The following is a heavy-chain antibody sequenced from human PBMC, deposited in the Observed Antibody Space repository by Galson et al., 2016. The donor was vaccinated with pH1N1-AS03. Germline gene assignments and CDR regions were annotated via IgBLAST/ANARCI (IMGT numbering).Heavy chain of an antibody. CDR2: IHHSGST. CDR3: ARDTGGWYFDL. Sequence: LSLTCSVLGSTTSLFYWNWIRQPPGKGLGWIGFIHHSGSTNYNPSLKSRVTISIDTSKNQFSLKLSSVTAADTAVYYCARDTGGWYFDLWGRGTLVTVSS. V-gene: IGHV4-59*01. D-gene: IGHD2-8*02. CDR1: GSTTSLFY. J-gene: IGHJ2*01.